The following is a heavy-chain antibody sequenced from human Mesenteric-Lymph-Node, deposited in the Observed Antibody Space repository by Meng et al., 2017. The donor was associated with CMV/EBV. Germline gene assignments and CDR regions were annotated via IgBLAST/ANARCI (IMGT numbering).Heavy chain of an antibody. D-gene: IGHD3-3*01. V-gene: IGHV3-23*01. CDR3: AKNGDDYWSGLDY. CDR2: LSNSGGSV. CDR1: GFIFSNYA. J-gene: IGHJ4*02. Sequence: GGSLRLSCAASGFIFSNYAMSWVRQAPGKGLEWVSGLSNSGGSVYDADSVKGRFTISRDNSKNTLYLQMNSLRVEDTAVYLCAKNGDDYWSGLDYWGQGILVTVSS.